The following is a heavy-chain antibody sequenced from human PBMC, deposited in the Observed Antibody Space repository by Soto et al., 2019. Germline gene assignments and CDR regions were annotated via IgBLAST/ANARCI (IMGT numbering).Heavy chain of an antibody. V-gene: IGHV3-74*01. CDR2: TNSDGSDT. CDR3: ARDRGWSLFDY. CDR1: GFTFSSYW. J-gene: IGHJ4*02. D-gene: IGHD6-19*01. Sequence: GSLRLSCAASGFTFSSYWMYWVHQAPGKGLVWVSRTNSDGSDTSYADSVKGRFTISRDNAKNTLYLQMNSLRAEDTAVYYCARDRGWSLFDYWGQGTLVTVSS.